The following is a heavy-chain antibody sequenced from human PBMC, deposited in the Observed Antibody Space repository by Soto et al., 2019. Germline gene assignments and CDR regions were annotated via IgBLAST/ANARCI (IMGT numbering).Heavy chain of an antibody. V-gene: IGHV3-21*01. J-gene: IGHJ4*02. Sequence: GGSLRLSCAASGFTFSSYSMNWVRQAPGKGLEWVSSISSSSSYIYYADSVKGRFTISRDNAKNSLYLQMNSLRAEDTAVYYCAGVADTAMAFDYWGQGTLVTVSS. CDR2: ISSSSSYI. CDR3: AGVADTAMAFDY. CDR1: GFTFSSYS. D-gene: IGHD5-18*01.